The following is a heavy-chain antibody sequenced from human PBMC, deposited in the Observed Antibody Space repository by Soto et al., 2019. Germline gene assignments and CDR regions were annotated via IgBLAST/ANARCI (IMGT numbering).Heavy chain of an antibody. J-gene: IGHJ6*02. D-gene: IGHD3-9*01. CDR1: GYTFTSYY. CDR3: ARADILTGVRPLYYYGMDV. CDR2: INPSGGST. Sequence: EASVKVSCKASGYTFTSYYMHWVRQAPGQGLEWMGIINPSGGSTSYAQKFQGRVTMTRDTSTSTVYMELSSLRSEDTAVYYCARADILTGVRPLYYYGMDVWGQGTTVTVSS. V-gene: IGHV1-46*01.